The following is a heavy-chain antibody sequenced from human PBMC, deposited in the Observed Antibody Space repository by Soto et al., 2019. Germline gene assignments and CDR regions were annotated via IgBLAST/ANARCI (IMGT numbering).Heavy chain of an antibody. Sequence: ENLDITCAVSGGSIGSDYWSWIRQPPGKGLEGIGYIYYSGSTNYNPSPKSRVTISVDTSKNQFSLKLSSVTDADTAVYYCARHLTVTMVRGVMSWAPTYYYARSLWGQGPTF. CDR1: GGSIGSDY. D-gene: IGHD3-10*01. CDR2: IYYSGST. J-gene: IGHJ6*02. CDR3: ARHLTVTMVRGVMSWAPTYYYARSL. V-gene: IGHV4-59*01.